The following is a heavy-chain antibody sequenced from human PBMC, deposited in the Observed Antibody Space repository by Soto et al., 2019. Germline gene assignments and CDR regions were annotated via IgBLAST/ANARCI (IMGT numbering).Heavy chain of an antibody. D-gene: IGHD3-3*01. CDR1: GGSFSGYY. CDR3: ARAGITINNYYYYMDV. V-gene: IGHV4-34*01. J-gene: IGHJ6*03. CDR2: INHSGST. Sequence: QVQLQQWGAGLLKPSETLSLTCAVYGGSFSGYYWSWIRQPPGKGLEWIGEINHSGSTNYNPSLKSRVTISVDTSKNQFSLKLSSVTAADTAVYYCARAGITINNYYYYMDVWGKGTTVTVSS.